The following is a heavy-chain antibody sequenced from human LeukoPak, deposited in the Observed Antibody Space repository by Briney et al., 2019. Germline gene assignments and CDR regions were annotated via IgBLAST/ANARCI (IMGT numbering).Heavy chain of an antibody. CDR1: GFTFTSSA. J-gene: IGHJ6*02. D-gene: IGHD6-13*01. CDR2: IVVGSGNT. Sequence: SVKVSCKASGFTFTSSAVQWVRQARGQRLEWIGWIVVGSGNTNYAQKFQERVTITRDMSTSTAYMELSSLRSEDMAVYYCALAAGRYYYYYGMDVWGQGTTVTVSS. CDR3: ALAAGRYYYYYGMDV. V-gene: IGHV1-58*01.